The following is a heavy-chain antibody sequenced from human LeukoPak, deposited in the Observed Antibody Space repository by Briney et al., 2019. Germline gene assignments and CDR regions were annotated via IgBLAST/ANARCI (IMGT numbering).Heavy chain of an antibody. D-gene: IGHD4-23*01. V-gene: IGHV3-9*01. CDR2: ISWNSDNI. Sequence: SLRLSCAPSGFTFDDYAMHWVRQAPGKGLEWVSGISWNSDNIGYADSVKGRFTISRDNAKHFLYLQMNSLRAEDTAFYYCAKAGGNSGYFQHWGQGTLVTVSS. CDR1: GFTFDDYA. J-gene: IGHJ1*01. CDR3: AKAGGNSGYFQH.